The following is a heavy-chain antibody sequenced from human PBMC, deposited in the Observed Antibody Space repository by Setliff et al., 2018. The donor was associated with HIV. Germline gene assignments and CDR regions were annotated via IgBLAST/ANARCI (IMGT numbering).Heavy chain of an antibody. CDR1: GGSITSHY. CDR2: VSYSESA. D-gene: IGHD4-4*01. CDR3: ATGGSMTTMTT. V-gene: IGHV4-59*11. Sequence: SETLSLTCTVSGGSITSHYWAWIRQPPGRRLEWIGYVSYSESATYNPSLKSRLTISVDTSKNQFSLKLSSVTAADTAVYYCATGGSMTTMTTWGQGTLVTVSS. J-gene: IGHJ4*02.